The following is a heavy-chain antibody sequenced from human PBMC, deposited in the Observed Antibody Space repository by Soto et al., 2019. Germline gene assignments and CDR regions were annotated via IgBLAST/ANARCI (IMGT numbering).Heavy chain of an antibody. CDR2: INHSGST. V-gene: IGHV4-34*01. CDR3: ALLWFGEVRPPSSTGVY. CDR1: GGSFSGYY. Sequence: SETLSLTCAVYGGSFSGYYWSWIRQPPGKGLEWIGEINHSGSTNYNPSLKSRVTISVDTSKNQFSLKLSSVTAADTAVYYCALLWFGEVRPPSSTGVYWGQGTLVTVSS. D-gene: IGHD3-10*01. J-gene: IGHJ4*02.